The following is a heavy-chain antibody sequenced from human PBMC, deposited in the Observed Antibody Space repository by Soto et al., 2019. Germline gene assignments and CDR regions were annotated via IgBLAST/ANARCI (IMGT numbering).Heavy chain of an antibody. V-gene: IGHV4-34*01. D-gene: IGHD3-10*01. CDR1: GGSFSGYY. J-gene: IGHJ5*02. CDR3: ARGRAYYYGSGSYYKYYNWFDP. Sequence: SETLSLTCAVYGGSFSGYYWSWIRQLPGKGLEWIGEINHSGSTNYNPSLKSRVTISVDTSKNQFSLKLSSVTAADTAVYYCARGRAYYYGSGSYYKYYNWFDPWGQGTLVTVSS. CDR2: INHSGST.